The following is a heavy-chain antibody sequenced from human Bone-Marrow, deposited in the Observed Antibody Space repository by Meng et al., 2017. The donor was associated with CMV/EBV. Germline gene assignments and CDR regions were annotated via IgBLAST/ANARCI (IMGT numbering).Heavy chain of an antibody. CDR3: ARHASGWYRGNWFDP. J-gene: IGHJ5*02. Sequence: SETLSLTCTVSGGSISSSSYYWGWIRQPPGKGLEWIGSVYYSGSTYYNPSLKSRVTISVDTSKNQFSLKLSSVTAADTAVYYCARHASGWYRGNWFDPWGQGTRVTGYS. V-gene: IGHV4-39*01. CDR2: VYYSGST. D-gene: IGHD6-19*01. CDR1: GGSISSSSYY.